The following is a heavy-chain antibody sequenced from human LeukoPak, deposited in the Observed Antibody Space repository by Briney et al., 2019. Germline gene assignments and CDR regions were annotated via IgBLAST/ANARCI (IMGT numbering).Heavy chain of an antibody. J-gene: IGHJ6*02. CDR3: ARSEDIVVPAAPFRYYYYGMDV. CDR1: GYSFTSYW. V-gene: IGHV5-51*07. CDR2: IYPGDSNT. Sequence: GESLKISCKGSGYSFTSYWIGWVHQLHGKGLDWMGIIYPGDSNTRYSPSFQGQVTISADKSISTAYLQWSSLKASDTAMYYCARSEDIVVPAAPFRYYYYGMDVWGQGTTVTVSS. D-gene: IGHD2-2*01.